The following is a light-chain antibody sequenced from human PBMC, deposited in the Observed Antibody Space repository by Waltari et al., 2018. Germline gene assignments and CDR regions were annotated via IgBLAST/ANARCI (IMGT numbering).Light chain of an antibody. CDR2: WAS. CDR1: QSVLHSSINKNY. Sequence: DIVMTQSPDSLAVSLGERATINCKSSQSVLHSSINKNYLAWYQQKPGQPPKLLIYWASTRESGFPDRFSGSGSGTDFTLTISSLQAEDVAVYYCQQYYSTCQFGQGTKVEIK. V-gene: IGKV4-1*01. J-gene: IGKJ1*01. CDR3: QQYYSTCQ.